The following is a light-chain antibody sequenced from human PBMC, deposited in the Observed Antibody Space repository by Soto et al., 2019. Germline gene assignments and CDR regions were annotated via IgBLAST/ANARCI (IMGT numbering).Light chain of an antibody. V-gene: IGKV1-5*01. CDR2: DAS. CDR3: QHYDSYPWT. J-gene: IGKJ1*01. Sequence: DIQMTQSPSTLSASVGDRVTITCRASQSISTWLAWYQQKPGKAPKLLIYDASSLESGVPSRFSGSGSGTEFTLTISSLQPDDFETYYCQHYDSYPWTFGQGTKVENK. CDR1: QSISTW.